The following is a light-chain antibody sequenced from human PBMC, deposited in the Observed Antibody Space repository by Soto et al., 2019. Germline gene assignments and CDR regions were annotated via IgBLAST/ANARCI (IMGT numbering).Light chain of an antibody. V-gene: IGLV2-23*02. CDR3: CSYAGSSTFPYV. Sequence: QSVLTQPASVSGSPGQSITISCTGTSSDVGSYNLDSWYQQHPGKAPKLMIYEVSKRPSGVSNRFSGSKSGNTASLTISGLQAEDEADYYCCSYAGSSTFPYVFGTGTKLTVL. J-gene: IGLJ1*01. CDR1: SSDVGSYNL. CDR2: EVS.